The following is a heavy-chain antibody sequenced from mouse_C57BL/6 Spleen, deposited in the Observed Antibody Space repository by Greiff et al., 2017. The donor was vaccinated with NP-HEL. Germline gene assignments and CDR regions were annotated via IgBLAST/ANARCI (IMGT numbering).Heavy chain of an antibody. J-gene: IGHJ1*03. D-gene: IGHD2-4*01. V-gene: IGHV1-19*01. CDR3: ARRGDYDVYWYFDV. CDR1: GYTFTDYY. CDR2: INPYNGGT. Sequence: VQLQQSGPVLVKPGASVKMSCKASGYTFTDYYMNWVKQSHGNSLEWIGVINPYNGGTSYNQKFKGKATLTVDKSSSTAYMALNSLTSEDSAVYYCARRGDYDVYWYFDVWGTGTTVTVSS.